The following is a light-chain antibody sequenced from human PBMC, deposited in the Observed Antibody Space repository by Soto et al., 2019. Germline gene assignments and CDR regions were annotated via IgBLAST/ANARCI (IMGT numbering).Light chain of an antibody. CDR3: QQYGTSEII. V-gene: IGKV3-20*01. CDR1: ERICSSY. J-gene: IGKJ5*01. CDR2: GTS. Sequence: EVLLTQSPSSLSLSLGERATLSCRASERICSSYLGWYQQKPGQAPRLLIYGTSRRATGVPDRYSASGSGTDFTLTISRLEPEDFAVFFCQQYGTSEIIFGQGTRLEIK.